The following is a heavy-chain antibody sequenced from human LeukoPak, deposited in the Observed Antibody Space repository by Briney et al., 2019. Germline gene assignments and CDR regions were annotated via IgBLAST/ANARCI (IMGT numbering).Heavy chain of an antibody. CDR1: GGSISSYY. CDR2: IYTSGST. J-gene: IGHJ4*02. Sequence: SETLSLTCTVSGGSISSYYWSWIRQPAGKGLEWIGRIYTSGSTNYNPSLKSRVTMSVDTSKNQFSLKLSSVTAADTAVYYCARGRGYYGSGSYCPFDYWGQGTLVTVSS. V-gene: IGHV4-4*07. CDR3: ARGRGYYGSGSYCPFDY. D-gene: IGHD3-10*01.